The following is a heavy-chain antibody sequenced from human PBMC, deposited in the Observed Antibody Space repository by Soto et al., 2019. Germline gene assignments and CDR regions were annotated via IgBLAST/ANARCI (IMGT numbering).Heavy chain of an antibody. Sequence: EVQLVESGGDFVQPGGSLRLSCEGFGFTFSPYAIMWVRQPPGKGLESVAGIYENGGGISYADSVRGRFTISRDNSKNIVYLQMDSLRADDTAVYRCAKDAVSGDGVWLAEHWGQGTLVTVSS. CDR2: IYENGGGI. D-gene: IGHD2-21*02. CDR1: GFTFSPYA. CDR3: AKDAVSGDGVWLAEH. V-gene: IGHV3-23*04. J-gene: IGHJ4*02.